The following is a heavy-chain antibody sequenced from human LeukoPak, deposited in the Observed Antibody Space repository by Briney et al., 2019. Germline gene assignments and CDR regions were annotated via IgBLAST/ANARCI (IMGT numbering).Heavy chain of an antibody. CDR2: IYYSGST. CDR1: GVSISSYY. J-gene: IGHJ3*02. D-gene: IGHD1-26*01. CDR3: ARDEGEWELLRGAFDI. V-gene: IGHV4-59*01. Sequence: SETLSLTCTVSGVSISSYYWSWIRQPPGKGLEWIGYIYYSGSTNYNPSLKSRVTISVDTSKNQFSLKLSSVTAADTAVYYCARDEGEWELLRGAFDIWGRGTMVTVSS.